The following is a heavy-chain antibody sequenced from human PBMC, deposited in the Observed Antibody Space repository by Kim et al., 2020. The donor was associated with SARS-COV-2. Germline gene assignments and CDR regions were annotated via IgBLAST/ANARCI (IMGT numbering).Heavy chain of an antibody. Sequence: SETLSLTCAVYGGSFSGYYWSWIRQPPGKGLEWIGEINHSGSTNYNPSLKSRVTISVDTSKNQFSLKLSSVTAADTAVYYCAGSYYDILTGSNYWGQGTL. CDR2: INHSGST. CDR3: AGSYYDILTGSNY. D-gene: IGHD3-9*01. V-gene: IGHV4-34*01. J-gene: IGHJ4*02. CDR1: GGSFSGYY.